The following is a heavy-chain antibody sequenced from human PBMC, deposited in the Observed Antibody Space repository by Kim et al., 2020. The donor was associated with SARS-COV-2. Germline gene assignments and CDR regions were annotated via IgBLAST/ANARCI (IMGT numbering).Heavy chain of an antibody. CDR3: ARGFGELFNNWFDP. Sequence: AQKFQGRVTMTRDTSTSTVYMELSSLRSEDTAVYYCARGFGELFNNWFDPWGQGTLVTVSS. D-gene: IGHD3-10*01. J-gene: IGHJ5*02. V-gene: IGHV1-46*01.